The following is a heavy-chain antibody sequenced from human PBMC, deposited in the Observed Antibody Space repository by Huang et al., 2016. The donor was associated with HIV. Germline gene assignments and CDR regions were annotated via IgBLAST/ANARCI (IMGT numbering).Heavy chain of an antibody. D-gene: IGHD2-15*01. Sequence: QGRLQQWGAGLLKPSETLSLTCAVYDRSFSRYYWNWVRQPPGKGLEWSGEIIKRGSINSHASLESPVTISGDTSKIQFSLRLTSVTAADTATYFCARAPAGNDYSLYNYYGLDIWGQGTTVTVSS. V-gene: IGHV4-34*12. CDR2: IIKRGSI. J-gene: IGHJ6*02. CDR3: ARAPAGNDYSLYNYYGLDI. CDR1: DRSFSRYY.